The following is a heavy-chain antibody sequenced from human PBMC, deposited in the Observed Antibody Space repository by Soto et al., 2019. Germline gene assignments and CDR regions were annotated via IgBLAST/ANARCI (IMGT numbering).Heavy chain of an antibody. J-gene: IGHJ3*02. CDR3: ARSWLQDAFDI. CDR1: GFTFSSYS. D-gene: IGHD5-12*01. CDR2: ISSSSTYI. V-gene: IGHV3-21*01. Sequence: GGSLRLSCAASGFTFSSYSMNWVRQAPGKGLEWVSSISSSSTYIYYADSVKGRFTISRDNAKNSLYLQMNSLRAEDTGVYYCARSWLQDAFDIWGQGTMVTVSS.